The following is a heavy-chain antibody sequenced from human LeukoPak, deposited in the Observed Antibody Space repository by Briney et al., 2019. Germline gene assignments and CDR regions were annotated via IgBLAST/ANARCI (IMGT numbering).Heavy chain of an antibody. CDR1: GYTFTGYY. CDR3: ASLPNSGYEREAFDY. CDR2: INPNSGGT. V-gene: IGHV1-2*02. J-gene: IGHJ4*02. Sequence: ASVKVSCKASGYTFTGYYMHWVRQAPGQGLEWMGWINPNSGGTNYAQKFQGRVTMTRDTSISTAYMELSRLRSDDTAVYYCASLPNSGYEREAFDYWGQGTQVTVSS. D-gene: IGHD5-12*01.